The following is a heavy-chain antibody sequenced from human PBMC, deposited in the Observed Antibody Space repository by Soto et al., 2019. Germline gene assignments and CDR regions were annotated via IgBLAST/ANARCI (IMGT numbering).Heavy chain of an antibody. V-gene: IGHV3-23*01. D-gene: IGHD6-19*01. CDR3: AKDSSGWYDAFDI. CDR2: ISGSGGST. J-gene: IGHJ3*02. CDR1: GFTFSSYA. Sequence: EVQLLESGGGLVQPGGSLRLSCAASGFTFSSYAMSWVRQAPGKGLEWVSAISGSGGSTYYADSVKGRFTISRDNSKNTLYLQMNSLRAEVTAVYYCAKDSSGWYDAFDIWGQGTMVTVSS.